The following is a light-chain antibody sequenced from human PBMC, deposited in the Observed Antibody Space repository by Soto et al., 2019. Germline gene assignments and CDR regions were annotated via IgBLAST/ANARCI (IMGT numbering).Light chain of an antibody. V-gene: IGKV3-20*01. CDR3: QQYVSSQIT. Sequence: EIVLTQSPGTLSLSPGERAALSCGASQSVGSSYLAWYQQKPGQAPRLLIHGASSRATGIPDRFSGSGSGTDFTLTISRLEPEDFAVYYCQQYVSSQITFGQGTRLEI. CDR2: GAS. CDR1: QSVGSSY. J-gene: IGKJ5*01.